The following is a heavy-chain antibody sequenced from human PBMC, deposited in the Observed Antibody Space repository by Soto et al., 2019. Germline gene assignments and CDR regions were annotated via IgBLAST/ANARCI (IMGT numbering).Heavy chain of an antibody. D-gene: IGHD3-9*01. CDR3: ARTLRHCIRNTCYLFDP. CDR1: NGSIKTDNYY. J-gene: IGHJ5*02. V-gene: IGHV4-30-4*01. CDR2: IYFTGST. Sequence: SETLSLTCTVSNGSIKTDNYYWSWIRQPPGKGLEWIGYIYFTGSTYYNPSLKSRVSMSIDTSQSQFSLKLTSVTAADTAVYYCARTLRHCIRNTCYLFDPWGQGKMVT.